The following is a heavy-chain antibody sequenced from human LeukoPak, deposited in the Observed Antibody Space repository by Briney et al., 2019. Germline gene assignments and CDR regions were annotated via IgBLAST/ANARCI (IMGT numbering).Heavy chain of an antibody. CDR3: ARDSLYNFWSGYYHTTYYFDY. J-gene: IGHJ4*02. CDR2: IYTSGS. D-gene: IGHD3-3*01. V-gene: IGHV4-61*09. CDR1: GGSLSSGNYY. Sequence: SETPSLTCPVSGGSLSSGNYYWSWIRQPAGKGLERIGHIYTSGSTYNPSLKGLVTISVDTSKNQFSLNLSSMTAADTAVYYCARDSLYNFWSGYYHTTYYFDYWGQGTLVTVSS.